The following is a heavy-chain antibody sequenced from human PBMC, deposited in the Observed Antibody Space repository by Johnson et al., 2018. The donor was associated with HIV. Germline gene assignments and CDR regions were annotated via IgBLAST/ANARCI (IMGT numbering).Heavy chain of an antibody. CDR3: ARSKGSIWYGSAFEI. V-gene: IGHV3-30*14. CDR2: ISYDGSNQ. Sequence: QVQLVESGGGVVRPGGSLRLSCAASGFTFSSYAMHWVRQAPGKWPEWVAVISYDGSNQYYADSVKGRFTISRDNSKDTLYLQMNSLRGEDTAVYYCARSKGSIWYGSAFEIWGQGTMVTVSS. D-gene: IGHD6-13*01. J-gene: IGHJ3*02. CDR1: GFTFSSYA.